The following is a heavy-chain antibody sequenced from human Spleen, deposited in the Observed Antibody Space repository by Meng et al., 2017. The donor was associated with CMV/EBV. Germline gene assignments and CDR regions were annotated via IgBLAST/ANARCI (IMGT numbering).Heavy chain of an antibody. V-gene: IGHV1-8*01. CDR3: ARVRYSSSWYGLDY. CDR1: GYTFTSYD. J-gene: IGHJ4*02. Sequence: ASVKVSCKASGYTFTSYDINWVRQATGQGLEWMGWMNPNSGNTNYAQKFQGRVTMTRNTSISTAYMELSRLRSDDTAVYYCARVRYSSSWYGLDYWGQGTLVTVSS. CDR2: MNPNSGNT. D-gene: IGHD6-13*01.